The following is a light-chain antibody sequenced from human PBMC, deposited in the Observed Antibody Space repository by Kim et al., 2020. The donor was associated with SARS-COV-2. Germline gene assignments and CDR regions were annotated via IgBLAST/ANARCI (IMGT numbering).Light chain of an antibody. CDR1: SSNSGTNY. V-gene: IGLV1-51*01. J-gene: IGLJ3*02. CDR2: GNN. CDR3: GTWDSRQSVWL. Sequence: GEKVTLCCSGSSSNSGTNYVSWYQQLPGTVPKTLIYGNNKRPAGIPDRFSGSKSGTSGPLDSTGLQTWGEADYYCGTWDSRQSVWLFGGWTQLTVL.